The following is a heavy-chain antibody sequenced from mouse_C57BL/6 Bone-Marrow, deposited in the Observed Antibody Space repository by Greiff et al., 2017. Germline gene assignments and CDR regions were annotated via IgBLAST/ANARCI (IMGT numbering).Heavy chain of an antibody. V-gene: IGHV14-4*01. J-gene: IGHJ3*01. CDR3: TTGGYYVFAY. D-gene: IGHD2-3*01. CDR2: IDPENGDT. CDR1: GFNIKDDY. Sequence: VQLQQSGAELVRPGASVKLSCTASGFNIKDDYMHWVKQRPEQGLEWIGWIDPENGDTEYASKVQGKATITADTSSNTAYLQLSSLTSEDTAVYYCTTGGYYVFAYWGQGTLVTVSA.